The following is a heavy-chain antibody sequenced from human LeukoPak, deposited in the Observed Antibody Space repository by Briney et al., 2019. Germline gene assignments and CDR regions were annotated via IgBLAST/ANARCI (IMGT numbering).Heavy chain of an antibody. CDR2: IYHSGST. J-gene: IGHJ5*02. CDR3: AKVKYDILTGYPSPYNWFDP. D-gene: IGHD3-9*01. Sequence: SQTLSLTCAVSGGSISSGGYSWSWIRQPPGKGLEWIGYIYHSGSTYYNPSLKSRVTISVDRSKNQFSLKLSSVTAADTAVYYCAKVKYDILTGYPSPYNWFDPWGQGTLVTVSS. CDR1: GGSISSGGYS. V-gene: IGHV4-30-2*01.